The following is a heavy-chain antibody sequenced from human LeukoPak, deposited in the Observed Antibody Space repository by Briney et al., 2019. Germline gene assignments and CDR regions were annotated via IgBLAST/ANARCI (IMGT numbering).Heavy chain of an antibody. J-gene: IGHJ4*02. V-gene: IGHV3-23*01. CDR2: ISGSGGST. Sequence: PGGSLRLSCAASGFTFSSYAMSWDRQAPGKGLEWVSAISGSGGSTYYADSVKGRFTISRDNSKNTLYLQMNSLRAEDTAVYYCAKGPIVVVPAAIHRGYWGQGTLVTVSS. CDR3: AKGPIVVVPAAIHRGY. D-gene: IGHD2-2*01. CDR1: GFTFSSYA.